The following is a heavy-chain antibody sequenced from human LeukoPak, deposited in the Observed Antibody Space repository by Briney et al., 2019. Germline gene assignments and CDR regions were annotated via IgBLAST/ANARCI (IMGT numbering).Heavy chain of an antibody. CDR1: GFTFSSYS. CDR2: ISSSISTI. CDR3: ARDRKSRYGSGSYCRGLFDP. D-gene: IGHD3-10*01. Sequence: GGSLRLSCAASGFTFSSYSMNWVRQAPGKGLEWVSYISSSISTIYYADSVKVRFTISRDNAKNSLYLQMNSLRAEDTAVYYCARDRKSRYGSGSYCRGLFDPWGQGTLVTVSS. V-gene: IGHV3-48*01. J-gene: IGHJ5*02.